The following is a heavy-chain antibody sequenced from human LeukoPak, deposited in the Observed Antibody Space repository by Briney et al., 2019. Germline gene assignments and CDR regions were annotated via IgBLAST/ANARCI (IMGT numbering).Heavy chain of an antibody. Sequence: GGSLRLSCTASGFAVSSNSMSWVRQAPGKGLEWVSAISGSGGSTYYADSVKGRFTISRDNSKNTLYLQMGSLRAEDMAVYYCARGERSKTWQQLVRGGAFDIWGQGTMVTVSS. CDR1: GFAVSSNS. D-gene: IGHD6-13*01. V-gene: IGHV3-23*01. CDR2: ISGSGGST. J-gene: IGHJ3*02. CDR3: ARGERSKTWQQLVRGGAFDI.